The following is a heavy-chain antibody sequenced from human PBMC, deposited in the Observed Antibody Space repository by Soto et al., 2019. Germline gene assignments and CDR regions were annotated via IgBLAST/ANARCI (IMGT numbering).Heavy chain of an antibody. J-gene: IGHJ5*02. Sequence: SETLSLTCTVSGGSISSYYWSWIRQPPGKGLEWIGYIYYSGSTNYNPSLKSRVTISVDTSKNQFSLKLSSVTAADTAVYYCARVVSAVGYCSGGSCYTFGPWGQGTLVTVSS. CDR3: ARVVSAVGYCSGGSCYTFGP. CDR2: IYYSGST. D-gene: IGHD2-15*01. CDR1: GGSISSYY. V-gene: IGHV4-59*01.